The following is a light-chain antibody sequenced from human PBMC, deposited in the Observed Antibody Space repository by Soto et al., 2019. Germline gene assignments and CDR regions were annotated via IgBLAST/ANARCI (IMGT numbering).Light chain of an antibody. V-gene: IGKV3-11*01. CDR1: QSVSSY. Sequence: EIVLTQSPATQSLSPGERATLSCRASQSVSSYLAWYQQRPGQAPRLLIYDASNRATAIPARFSGSGSGTDFTLTISSLEPEDFAVYYCQQRTYWPLTFGGGTKVEIK. CDR2: DAS. J-gene: IGKJ4*01. CDR3: QQRTYWPLT.